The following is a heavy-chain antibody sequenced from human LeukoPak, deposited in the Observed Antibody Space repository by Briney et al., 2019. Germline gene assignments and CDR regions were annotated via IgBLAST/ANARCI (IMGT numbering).Heavy chain of an antibody. Sequence: SVKVSCKASGGTVSNYALSWVRQAPGQGLEWMGRIIPILALANYAQKLQGRVTITADKSTSTAYMELSSLRSDDTAVYYCATTFNRTTYYDYYFDYWGQGTLVTVSS. V-gene: IGHV1-69*04. CDR1: GGTVSNYA. J-gene: IGHJ4*02. D-gene: IGHD2/OR15-2a*01. CDR2: IIPILALA. CDR3: ATTFNRTTYYDYYFDY.